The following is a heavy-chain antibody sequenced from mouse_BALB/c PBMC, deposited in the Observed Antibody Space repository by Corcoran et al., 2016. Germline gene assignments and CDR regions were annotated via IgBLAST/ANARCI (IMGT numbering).Heavy chain of an antibody. Sequence: EVLLQQSGPELVKPGASMKISRKASGYSFTGYTMNWVKQSHGKNLEWIGLINPYNGGTSYNQKFEGKATLTVDKSSSTAYMELLSLTSEDSAVYYCSRGYGNLPGFAYWGQGTLVTVSA. CDR2: INPYNGGT. J-gene: IGHJ3*01. CDR3: SRGYGNLPGFAY. V-gene: IGHV1-26*01. CDR1: GYSFTGYT. D-gene: IGHD2-10*02.